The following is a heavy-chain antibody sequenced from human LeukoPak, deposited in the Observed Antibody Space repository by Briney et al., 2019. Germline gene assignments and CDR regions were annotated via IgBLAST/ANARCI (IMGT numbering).Heavy chain of an antibody. CDR2: INHSGST. CDR3: ARGRRGGSYVKNSDY. CDR1: GGSFSGYY. D-gene: IGHD1-26*01. J-gene: IGHJ4*02. V-gene: IGHV4-34*01. Sequence: SETLSLTCAVYGGSFSGYYWSWIRQPPGKGLEWIGEINHSGSTNYNPSLKSRVTISVDTSKNQFSLKLSSVTAADTAVYYCARGRRGGSYVKNSDYWGQGTLVTVSS.